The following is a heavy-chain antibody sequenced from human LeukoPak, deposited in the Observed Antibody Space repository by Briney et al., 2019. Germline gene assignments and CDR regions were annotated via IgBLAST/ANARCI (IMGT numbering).Heavy chain of an antibody. CDR3: ARQPGYCTNGVCYNVWFDP. CDR2: IYHSGST. CDR1: GYSISSGYY. V-gene: IGHV4-38-2*01. J-gene: IGHJ5*02. D-gene: IGHD2-8*01. Sequence: SETLSLTRAVSGYSISSGYYWGWIRQPPGKGLEWIGSIYHSGSTYYNPSLKSRVAISVDTSKNQFSLKLSSVTAADTAVYYCARQPGYCTNGVCYNVWFDPWGQGTLVTVSS.